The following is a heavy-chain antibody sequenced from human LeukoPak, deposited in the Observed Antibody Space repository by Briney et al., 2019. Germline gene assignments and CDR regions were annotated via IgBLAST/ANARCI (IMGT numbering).Heavy chain of an antibody. D-gene: IGHD3-22*01. CDR1: GYKFTNYW. Sequence: GESLKISCKGSGYKFTNYWIGWVRQMPGKGLEWMAIIFPGDSDSRYSPSFRDQVTISANKSTTTAYLQWSSLKASDTAMYYCASAYYYDSSGYFDYWGQGTLVTVSS. V-gene: IGHV5-51*01. CDR3: ASAYYYDSSGYFDY. CDR2: IFPGDSDS. J-gene: IGHJ4*02.